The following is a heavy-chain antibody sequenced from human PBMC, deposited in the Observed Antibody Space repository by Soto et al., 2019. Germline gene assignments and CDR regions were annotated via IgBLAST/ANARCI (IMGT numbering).Heavy chain of an antibody. J-gene: IGHJ6*02. CDR3: AKIAGQWLVPLYYGMDV. Sequence: GGSLRLSCAASGFTFSSYAMSWVRQAPGKGLEWVSAISGSGGSTYYADSVKGRFTISRDNSKNTLYLQMNSLRAEDTAVYYCAKIAGQWLVPLYYGMDVWGQGTTVTVSS. CDR2: ISGSGGST. CDR1: GFTFSSYA. V-gene: IGHV3-23*01. D-gene: IGHD6-19*01.